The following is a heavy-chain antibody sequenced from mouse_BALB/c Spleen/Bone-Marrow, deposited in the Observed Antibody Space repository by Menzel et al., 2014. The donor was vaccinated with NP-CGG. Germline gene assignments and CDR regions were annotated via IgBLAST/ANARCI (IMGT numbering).Heavy chain of an antibody. CDR2: ISTXYGDA. V-gene: IGHV1S137*01. Sequence: VQLQESGAELVRPGVSVKISCKGSGYTFTDYAMHWVKQSHAKSLEWIGVISTXYGDASYNQKFKGKATMTVDKSSSTAYMELARLTSEDSAVYYCAREGGNFPWFAYWGQGTLVTVSA. J-gene: IGHJ3*01. CDR1: GYTFTDYA. D-gene: IGHD2-1*01. CDR3: AREGGNFPWFAY.